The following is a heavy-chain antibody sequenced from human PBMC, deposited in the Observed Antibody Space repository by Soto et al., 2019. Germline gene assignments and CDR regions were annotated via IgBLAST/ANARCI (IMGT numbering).Heavy chain of an antibody. CDR3: ARDVKLWYGESAYYDYYMDV. V-gene: IGHV4-4*02. D-gene: IGHD3-10*01. J-gene: IGHJ6*03. CDR1: SGSISISNW. Sequence: SETLSLTCAVSSGSISISNWWSWVSQPPGKGLEWIGVIYRSVGTNNNPSLKSRSPISVEKSKKQYSLKLSSVTSTAPAVYYCARDVKLWYGESAYYDYYMDVWGKGTTVTVSS. CDR2: IYRSVGT.